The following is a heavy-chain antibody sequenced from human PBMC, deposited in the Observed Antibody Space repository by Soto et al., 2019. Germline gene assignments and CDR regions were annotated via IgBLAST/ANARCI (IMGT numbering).Heavy chain of an antibody. J-gene: IGHJ4*02. D-gene: IGHD1-1*01. CDR2: IIPILGIA. Sequence: GASVKVSCKASGYTFTSYTISWVRQAPGQGLEWMGRIIPILGIANYAQKFQGRVTITADKSTSTAYMELSSLRSEDTAVYYCARHEWELEPPYFDCWGQGTLVTVSS. CDR1: GYTFTSYT. V-gene: IGHV1-69*02. CDR3: ARHEWELEPPYFDC.